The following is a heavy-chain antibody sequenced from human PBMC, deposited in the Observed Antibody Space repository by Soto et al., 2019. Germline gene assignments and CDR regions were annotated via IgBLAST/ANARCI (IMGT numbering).Heavy chain of an antibody. CDR3: VSYRGAFYFDH. CDR1: GGPMSSNY. Sequence: PSETLSLTCTVSGGPMSSNYWSWIRQSPGKGLEWIGFVYYGGTNYNPSFESRVTMSVDTPKNQFSLELNSVTAADTAVYYCVSYRGAFYFDHWGQGALVTVSS. D-gene: IGHD4-4*01. V-gene: IGHV4-59*01. CDR2: VYYGGT. J-gene: IGHJ4*02.